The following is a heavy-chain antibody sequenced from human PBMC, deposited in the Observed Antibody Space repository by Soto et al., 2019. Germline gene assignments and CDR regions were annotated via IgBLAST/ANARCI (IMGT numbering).Heavy chain of an antibody. CDR2: LSSSSTYT. CDR1: GFSFSDYY. D-gene: IGHD3-10*01. CDR3: ARAGIASGSEYFFDH. V-gene: IGHV3-11*06. Sequence: QVQLVESGGGLVRPGGSLRLSCAASGFSFSDYYMTWIRQAPGKGLEWIGYLSSSSTYTNYADSVKGRFTISRDNAKNSLYLEMNRLRAEDTALYYCARAGIASGSEYFFDHWGQGILVTVSS. J-gene: IGHJ4*02.